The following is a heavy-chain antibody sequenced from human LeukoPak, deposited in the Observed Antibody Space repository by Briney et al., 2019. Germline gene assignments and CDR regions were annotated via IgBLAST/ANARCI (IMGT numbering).Heavy chain of an antibody. CDR3: ARVRGDTVIPFEY. CDR1: GGSFSGYY. Sequence: SETLSLTCAVYGGSFSGYYWSWIRQPPGKGLEWIGEINHSGSTNYNPSLKSRVTISVGTSKNQFSLKLSSVTAADTAVYYCARVRGDTVIPFEYWGQGTLVTVPS. V-gene: IGHV4-34*01. CDR2: INHSGST. J-gene: IGHJ4*02. D-gene: IGHD5-18*01.